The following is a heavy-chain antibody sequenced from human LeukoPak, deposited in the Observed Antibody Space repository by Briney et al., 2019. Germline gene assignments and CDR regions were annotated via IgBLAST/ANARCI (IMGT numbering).Heavy chain of an antibody. J-gene: IGHJ4*02. Sequence: GGSLRLSCAASGFTFSSYAMSWVRQAPGKGLEWVSSISGSGGSTYYADSVKGRFTISRDNSKNTLYLQMNSLRAEDTAVYYCAKETYYYDSSGYYSNWGQGTLVTVSS. CDR1: GFTFSSYA. CDR2: ISGSGGST. D-gene: IGHD3-22*01. CDR3: AKETYYYDSSGYYSN. V-gene: IGHV3-23*01.